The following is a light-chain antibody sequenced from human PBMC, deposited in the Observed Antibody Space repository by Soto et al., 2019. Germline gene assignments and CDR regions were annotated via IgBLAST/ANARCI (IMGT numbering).Light chain of an antibody. CDR2: GAS. CDR3: QQYSRT. CDR1: QSISTW. J-gene: IGKJ1*01. Sequence: DIQMTQSPSTLSASVGDRVTITCRASQSISTWLAWYQHKPGKAPKLLIYGASSLESGVPSRFSGRGAGTEFNLTISSMQPDDFVTYYCQQYSRTCGQGTKVEIK. V-gene: IGKV1-5*03.